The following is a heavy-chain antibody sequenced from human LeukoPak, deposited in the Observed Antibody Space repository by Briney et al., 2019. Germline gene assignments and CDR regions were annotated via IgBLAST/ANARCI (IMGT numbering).Heavy chain of an antibody. CDR3: VRFAYGSDFFPGHY. D-gene: IGHD3/OR15-3a*01. CDR1: GYIFANYW. CDR2: VYPGDSAT. J-gene: IGHJ4*02. V-gene: IGHV5-51*01. Sequence: GESLKISCKGSGYIFANYWIGWVRQMPGKGLEWMGIVYPGDSATRYSPSFQGQVTISADRSITTAYLQWSSLEASDTAMYYCVRFAYGSDFFPGHYWGQGTRVTVSS.